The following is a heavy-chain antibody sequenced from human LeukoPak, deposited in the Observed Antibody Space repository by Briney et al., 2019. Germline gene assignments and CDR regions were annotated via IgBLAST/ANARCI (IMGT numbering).Heavy chain of an antibody. J-gene: IGHJ6*02. CDR3: ARDQYGMDV. Sequence: GGSLRLSCAASGFTFSSYEMNWVRQAPGKGLEWVPYISSSGSTIYYADSVKGRFTISRDNAKNSLYLQMNSLRAEDTAVYYCARDQYGMDVWGQGTTVTVSS. V-gene: IGHV3-48*03. CDR2: ISSSGSTI. CDR1: GFTFSSYE.